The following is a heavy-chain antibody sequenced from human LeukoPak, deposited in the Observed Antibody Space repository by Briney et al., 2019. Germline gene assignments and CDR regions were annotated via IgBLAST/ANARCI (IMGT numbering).Heavy chain of an antibody. CDR3: ARLVSSSWVGY. V-gene: IGHV4-59*08. CDR2: IYYSGST. D-gene: IGHD6-13*01. Sequence: PSETLSLTCTVSGGSISSYYWSWIRQPPGKGLEWIGYIYYSGSTNYNPSLKSRITMSVDTSKNHFSLSLTSVTAADTAVYYCARLVSSSWVGYWGQGTLVTVSS. J-gene: IGHJ4*02. CDR1: GGSISSYY.